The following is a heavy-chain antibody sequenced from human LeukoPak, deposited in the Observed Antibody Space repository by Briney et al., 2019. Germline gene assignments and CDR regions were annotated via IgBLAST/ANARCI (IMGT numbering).Heavy chain of an antibody. D-gene: IGHD5-12*01. CDR3: ARIYKPWYYFDY. CDR2: MNPKSGNT. CDR1: GYSFSSHD. J-gene: IGHJ4*02. V-gene: IGHV1-8*01. Sequence: GASVKVSCKASGYSFSSHDINWVRQATGQGLEWMGWMNPKSGNTDHAQKFQGRVTMSRNTSISVAYLELSSLRSEDTAVYYCARIYKPWYYFDYWGQGTLVTVSS.